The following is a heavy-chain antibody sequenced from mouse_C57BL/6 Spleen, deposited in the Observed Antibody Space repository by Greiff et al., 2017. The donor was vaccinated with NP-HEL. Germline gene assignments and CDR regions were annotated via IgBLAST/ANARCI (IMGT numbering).Heavy chain of an antibody. Sequence: EVKLMESVAELVRPGASVKLSCTASGFNIKNTYMHWVKQRPEQGLEWIGRIDPANGNTKYAPKFQGKATISADTSSNTAYLQLSSLTSEDTAIYYCARGSTMVTHFDYWGQGTTLTVSS. D-gene: IGHD2-2*01. CDR1: GFNIKNTY. CDR3: ARGSTMVTHFDY. V-gene: IGHV14-3*01. J-gene: IGHJ2*01. CDR2: IDPANGNT.